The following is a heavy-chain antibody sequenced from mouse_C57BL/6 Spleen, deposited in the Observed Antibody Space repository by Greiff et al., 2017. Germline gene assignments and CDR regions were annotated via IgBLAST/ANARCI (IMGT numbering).Heavy chain of an antibody. J-gene: IGHJ2*01. D-gene: IGHD2-5*01. CDR3: ARYYSNDYFDY. CDR1: GFNIKDYY. CDR2: IDPEDGET. V-gene: IGHV14-2*01. Sequence: VQLQQSGAELVKPGASVKLSCTASGFNIKDYYMHWVKQRTEQGLEWIGRIDPEDGETKYAPKFPGKATITADTSSNTAYLQLSSLTSEDTAVYYCARYYSNDYFDYWGQGTTLTVSS.